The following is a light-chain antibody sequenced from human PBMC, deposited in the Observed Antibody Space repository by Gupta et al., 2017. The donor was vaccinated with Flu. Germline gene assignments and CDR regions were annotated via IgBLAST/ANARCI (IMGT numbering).Light chain of an antibody. Sequence: PATLSVSPGERATLSCRASQSVSSKLAWYQQKRGQAPRLLIYGVSTRATGIPARFSGSGSGTEFTLTISSLQSEDFAVYYCQQDSNWPLTFGGGTKVEIK. J-gene: IGKJ4*01. CDR3: QQDSNWPLT. V-gene: IGKV3-15*01. CDR1: QSVSSK. CDR2: GVS.